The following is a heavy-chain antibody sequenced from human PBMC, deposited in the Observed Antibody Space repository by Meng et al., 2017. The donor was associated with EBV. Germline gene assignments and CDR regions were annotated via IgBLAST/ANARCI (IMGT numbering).Heavy chain of an antibody. Sequence: QLQLQQWGAGLLKPSETLSLTCAVDGGSFSGYYWSWIRQPPGKGLEWIGEINHSGSTNYNPSLKSRVTISVDTSKNQFSLKLSSVTAADTAVYYCARGRWLQPGSYFDYWGQGTLVTVSS. CDR3: ARGRWLQPGSYFDY. CDR2: INHSGST. D-gene: IGHD5-24*01. CDR1: GGSFSGYY. V-gene: IGHV4-34*01. J-gene: IGHJ4*02.